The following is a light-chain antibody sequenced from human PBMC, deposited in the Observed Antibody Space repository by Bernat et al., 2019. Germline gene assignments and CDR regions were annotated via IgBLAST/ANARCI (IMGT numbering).Light chain of an antibody. J-gene: IGKJ1*01. CDR3: QRGASNART. Sequence: RFTITYRASQDINYYLNWYQQKSGKAPKFLISYTNTLAAGVPSRFSGSGSGTEFTLTINSLQPEDFATYYCQRGASNARTFGQGTKVE. V-gene: IGKV1-9*01. CDR1: QDINYY. CDR2: YTN.